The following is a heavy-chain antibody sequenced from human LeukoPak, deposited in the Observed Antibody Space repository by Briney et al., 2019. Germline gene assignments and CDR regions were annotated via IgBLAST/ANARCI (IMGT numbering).Heavy chain of an antibody. V-gene: IGHV3-48*04. D-gene: IGHD2-15*01. CDR2: ISSSGSTI. CDR1: GFTFSSYG. CDR3: AKSGRYCSGSSCYQEASLDY. Sequence: PGGSLRLSCAASGFTFSSYGMSWVRQAPGKGLEWVSYISSSGSTIYYADSVKGRFTISRDNAKNSLYLQMNSLRVEDTAVYYCAKSGRYCSGSSCYQEASLDYWGQGTLVTVSS. J-gene: IGHJ4*02.